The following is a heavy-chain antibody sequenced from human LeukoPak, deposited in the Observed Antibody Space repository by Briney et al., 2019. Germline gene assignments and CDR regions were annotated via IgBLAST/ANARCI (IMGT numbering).Heavy chain of an antibody. J-gene: IGHJ4*02. Sequence: PGGSLRLSCTASGFAYSGSSMHWVRQAPGKGLEWVSGVQRDGSSPTCADSVKGRFTISRDNAKGSVYLQVNILRAEDTAVYYCSRGHYGPDYWGQGTLVTVSS. CDR1: GFAYSGSS. D-gene: IGHD3-16*01. V-gene: IGHV3-74*01. CDR2: VQRDGSSP. CDR3: SRGHYGPDY.